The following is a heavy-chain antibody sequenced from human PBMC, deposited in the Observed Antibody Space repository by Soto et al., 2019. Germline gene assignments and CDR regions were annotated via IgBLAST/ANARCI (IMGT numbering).Heavy chain of an antibody. CDR3: AKCSRGSHYYYGMDV. D-gene: IGHD1-26*01. CDR2: IWYDGSNK. J-gene: IGHJ6*02. Sequence: GGSLRLSCAASGFTFSSYGMHWVRQAPGKGLEWVAVIWYDGSNKYYADSVKGRFTISRDNSKNTLYLQMNSLRAEDTAVYYCAKCSRGSHYYYGMDVWGQGTTVTVSS. CDR1: GFTFSSYG. V-gene: IGHV3-33*06.